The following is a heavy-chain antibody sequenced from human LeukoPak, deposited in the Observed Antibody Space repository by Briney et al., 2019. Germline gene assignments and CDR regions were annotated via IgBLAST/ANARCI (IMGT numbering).Heavy chain of an antibody. CDR3: ARGITIFGVVIGNWFDP. J-gene: IGHJ5*02. CDR2: INHSGST. CDR1: GGSISSYY. Sequence: SETLSLTCTVSGGSISSYYWSWIRQPPGKGLEWIGEINHSGSTNYNPSLKSRVTISVDTSKNQFSLKLSSVTAADTAVYYCARGITIFGVVIGNWFDPWGQGTLVTVSS. V-gene: IGHV4-34*01. D-gene: IGHD3-3*01.